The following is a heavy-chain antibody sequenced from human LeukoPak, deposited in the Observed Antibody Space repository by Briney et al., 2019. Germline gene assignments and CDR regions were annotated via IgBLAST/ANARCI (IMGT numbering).Heavy chain of an antibody. J-gene: IGHJ6*02. D-gene: IGHD5-24*01. V-gene: IGHV4-59*08. CDR3: ARTLGEWLQKSSQAYYYYYYGMDV. CDR1: GGSISSYY. CDR2: IYYSGST. Sequence: SETLSLTCTVSGGSISSYYWSWIRQPPGKGLEWIGYIYYSGSTNYNPSLKSRVTISVDTSKNQFSLKLSSVTAADTAVYYCARTLGEWLQKSSQAYYYYYYGMDVWGQGTTVTVSS.